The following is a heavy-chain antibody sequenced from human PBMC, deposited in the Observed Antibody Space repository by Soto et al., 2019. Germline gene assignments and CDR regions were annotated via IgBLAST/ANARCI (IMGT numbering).Heavy chain of an antibody. CDR1: GASMSSGGYY. Sequence: QVQLQESGPGLVKPSQTLSLTCTVSGASMSSGGYYWTWIRQSPGKGREWVGYIYYSGSTYYNPSLECRVAISLDTSRSQFSLTLHSVTAADTAIYYCARDRHNNFYDPWGQGTLVTVSS. CDR2: IYYSGST. D-gene: IGHD6-6*01. CDR3: ARDRHNNFYDP. V-gene: IGHV4-31*03. J-gene: IGHJ5*02.